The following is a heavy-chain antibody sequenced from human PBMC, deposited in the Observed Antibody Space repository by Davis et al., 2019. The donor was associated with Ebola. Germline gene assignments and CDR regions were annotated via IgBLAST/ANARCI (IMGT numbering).Heavy chain of an antibody. D-gene: IGHD3-22*01. CDR3: ARVPLIYYDSSGYYWDY. CDR2: INHSGST. J-gene: IGHJ4*02. Sequence: MPGGSLRPSCAVYGGSFSGYYWSWIRQPPGKGLEWIGEINHSGSTNYNPSLKSRVTISVDTSMNQFSLKLSSVTAADTAVYYCARVPLIYYDSSGYYWDYWGQGTLVTVSS. V-gene: IGHV4-34*01. CDR1: GGSFSGYY.